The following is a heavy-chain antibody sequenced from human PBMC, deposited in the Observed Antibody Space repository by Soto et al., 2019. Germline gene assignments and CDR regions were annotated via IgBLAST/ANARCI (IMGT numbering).Heavy chain of an antibody. J-gene: IGHJ4*02. CDR1: GFTFSSYS. V-gene: IGHV3-21*01. CDR2: ISSSSSYI. D-gene: IGHD3-22*01. Sequence: EVQLVESGGGLVKPGGSLRLSCAASGFTFSSYSMNWVRQAPGKGLEWVSSISSSSSYIYYADSVKGRFTISRDNAKNSLYLKMNSLRAEDTAVYYGASDTYYYDSSGYYRRVIFDYLGQGTLVTVSS. CDR3: ASDTYYYDSSGYYRRVIFDY.